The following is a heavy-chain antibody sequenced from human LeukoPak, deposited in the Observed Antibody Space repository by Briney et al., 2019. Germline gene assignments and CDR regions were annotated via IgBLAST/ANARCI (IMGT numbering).Heavy chain of an antibody. V-gene: IGHV3-74*01. D-gene: IGHD3-10*01. J-gene: IGHJ4*02. CDR3: AKDFAPRGVLGRLDS. Sequence: PGGSLRLSCAASGNYWMHWVRQAPGKGLVWVSHINSDGSWTSYADSVEGRFTISKDNAKNTVYLQMNSLRAEDTAIYYCAKDFAPRGVLGRLDSWGQGTLVTVSS. CDR1: GNYW. CDR2: INSDGSWT.